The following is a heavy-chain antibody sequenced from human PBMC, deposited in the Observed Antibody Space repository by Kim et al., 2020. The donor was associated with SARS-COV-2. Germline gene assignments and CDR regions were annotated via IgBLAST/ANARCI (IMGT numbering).Heavy chain of an antibody. Sequence: SETLSLTCTVSGGSISSSSYYWGWIRQPPGKGLEWIGSFYYTGSTYYNVSLKSRVTISVDTSKNQFSLKLSSVTAADTAVYYCARHLIVGGMDVWGQGTTVTVSS. CDR3: ARHLIVGGMDV. J-gene: IGHJ6*02. V-gene: IGHV4-39*01. CDR2: FYYTGST. D-gene: IGHD2-15*01. CDR1: GGSISSSSYY.